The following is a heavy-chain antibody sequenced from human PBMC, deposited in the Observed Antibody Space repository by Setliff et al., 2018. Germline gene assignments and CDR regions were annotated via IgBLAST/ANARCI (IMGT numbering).Heavy chain of an antibody. CDR1: GYSISSGYY. J-gene: IGHJ5*02. CDR3: ARRNGEKLDP. Sequence: KTSETLSLTCAVSGYSISSGYYWGWIRQPPGKGLEWIGSIYHSGSTYYNPSLKSRVTISVDTSKNQFSLKLSSVTAADTAVYYCARRNGEKLDPWGQGTLVNVS. CDR2: IYHSGST. V-gene: IGHV4-38-2*01.